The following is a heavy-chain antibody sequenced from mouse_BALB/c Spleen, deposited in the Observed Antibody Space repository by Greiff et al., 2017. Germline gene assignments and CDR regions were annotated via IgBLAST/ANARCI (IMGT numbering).Heavy chain of an antibody. CDR1: GFTFRSYA. D-gene: IGHD2-14*01. J-gene: IGHJ4*01. CDR3: ARGGVRRDYYAMDY. CDR2: IGSGGST. Sequence: EVKLVESGGGLVKPGGSLKLSCAASGFTFRSYAMSWVRQTPEKRLEWVASIGSGGSTYYPDSVKGRFTISRDNARNILYLQMRSLRSEDTAMYYCARGGVRRDYYAMDYWGQGTSVTVSS. V-gene: IGHV5-6-5*01.